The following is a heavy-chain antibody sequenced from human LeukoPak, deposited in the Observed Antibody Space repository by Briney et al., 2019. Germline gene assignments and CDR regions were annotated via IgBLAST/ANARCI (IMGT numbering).Heavy chain of an antibody. Sequence: SETLSLTCTVSGGSISSYYWSWIRQPPGKGLEWIGYIYYSGSTNYNPSLKSRVTISVDTSKNQFSLKLSSVTAADTAVYSCARRRRPTDAFDIWGQGTMVTVSS. CDR3: ARRRRPTDAFDI. V-gene: IGHV4-59*08. CDR2: IYYSGST. CDR1: GGSISSYY. D-gene: IGHD6-6*01. J-gene: IGHJ3*02.